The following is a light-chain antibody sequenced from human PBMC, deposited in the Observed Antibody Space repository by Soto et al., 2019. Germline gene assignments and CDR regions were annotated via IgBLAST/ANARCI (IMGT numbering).Light chain of an antibody. CDR3: QQYENWHPYN. CDR2: WAS. Sequence: TQSPATLSASPGEIVSLSCRASQSIGPNLAWYQQRHGQAPRLIIYWASTRASGVPARFIGRGFGTEFTLTITNLQPEDFGIYYCQQYENWHPYNFGQGTKLEIK. V-gene: IGKV3-15*01. CDR1: QSIGPN. J-gene: IGKJ2*01.